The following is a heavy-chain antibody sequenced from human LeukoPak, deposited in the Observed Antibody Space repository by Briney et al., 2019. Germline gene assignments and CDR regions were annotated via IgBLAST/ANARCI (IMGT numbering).Heavy chain of an antibody. CDR3: ARGPRGAGAGSFDY. D-gene: IGHD6-13*01. Sequence: GGSLRLSCAASGFTFSSYAMSWVRQAPGKGPEWVSIIFSGGSAYSADSVKGRLSISRDDSTNTVYLQMSSLRVEDTAVYYCARGPRGAGAGSFDYWGQGTLVTVSS. CDR2: IIFSGGSA. CDR1: GFTFSSYA. J-gene: IGHJ4*02. V-gene: IGHV3-23*03.